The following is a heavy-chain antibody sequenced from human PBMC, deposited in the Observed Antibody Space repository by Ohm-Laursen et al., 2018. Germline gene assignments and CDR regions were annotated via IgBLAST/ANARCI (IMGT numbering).Heavy chain of an antibody. Sequence: GSLRLSCTASGFRFSTYDISWVRQAPGKGLEWVSSSDIYFNTYYTDSVKGRFTISRDNSKDTVVLQMDYLRAEDTAVYYCAKLDCSGGSCYHYWGQGTLVTVSS. CDR2: SDIYFNT. J-gene: IGHJ4*02. CDR3: AKLDCSGGSCYHY. CDR1: GFRFSTYD. V-gene: IGHV3-23*01. D-gene: IGHD2-15*01.